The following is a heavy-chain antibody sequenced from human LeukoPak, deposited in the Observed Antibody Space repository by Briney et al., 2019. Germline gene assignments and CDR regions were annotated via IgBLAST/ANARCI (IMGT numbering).Heavy chain of an antibody. CDR2: ISYDGSNK. CDR3: ARGVAARGAQDY. CDR1: GFTFSSYA. D-gene: IGHD6-6*01. V-gene: IGHV3-30-3*01. Sequence: GGSLRLSCAASGFTFSSYAMHWVRQAPGKGLEWVAVISYDGSNKYYADSVKGRFTISRDNSKNTLYLQMNSLRAEDTAVYYCARGVAARGAQDYWGQGTLVTVSS. J-gene: IGHJ4*02.